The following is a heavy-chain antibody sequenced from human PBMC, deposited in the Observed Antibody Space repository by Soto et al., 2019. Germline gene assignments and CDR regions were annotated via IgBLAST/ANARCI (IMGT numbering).Heavy chain of an antibody. CDR1: GYTFTGYY. D-gene: IGHD1-26*01. Sequence: ASVKVSCKASGYTFTGYYMNWVRQAPGQGLEWMGGINPNSGGTNYAQKFQGWVTMTRDKSISTAYMELSRVRSDDTAVYYCARDNGKTGKWEWFDLWGQGTLVTVSS. V-gene: IGHV1-2*04. CDR2: INPNSGGT. CDR3: ARDNGKTGKWEWFDL. J-gene: IGHJ5*01.